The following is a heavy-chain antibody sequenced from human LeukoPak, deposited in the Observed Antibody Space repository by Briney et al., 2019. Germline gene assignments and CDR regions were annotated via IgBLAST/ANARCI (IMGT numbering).Heavy chain of an antibody. Sequence: PSDTLSLTRTVSGYSISRGYYWGWIRQPPGKGLEWIGSIYYSGTTHYNPSLESRVTISVDTSKNQFSLNLASVTAADTAIYYCAKGAGGFSYYNWFDPWGQGTLVTVSS. CDR1: GYSISRGYY. CDR3: AKGAGGFSYYNWFDP. CDR2: IYYSGTT. D-gene: IGHD5-18*01. V-gene: IGHV4-38-2*02. J-gene: IGHJ5*02.